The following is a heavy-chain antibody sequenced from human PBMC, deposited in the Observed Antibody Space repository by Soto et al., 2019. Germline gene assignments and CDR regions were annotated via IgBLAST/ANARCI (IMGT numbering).Heavy chain of an antibody. J-gene: IGHJ4*02. Sequence: QVQLVESGGGVVQPGRSLRLSCAASGFTFSSYGMHWVRQAPGKGLEWVAVIWYDGSNKCYADSVKGRFTISRDNSKNTLYLQMNSLRAEDTAVYYCARDLLNFDYWGQGTLVTVSS. D-gene: IGHD2-15*01. V-gene: IGHV3-33*01. CDR3: ARDLLNFDY. CDR1: GFTFSSYG. CDR2: IWYDGSNK.